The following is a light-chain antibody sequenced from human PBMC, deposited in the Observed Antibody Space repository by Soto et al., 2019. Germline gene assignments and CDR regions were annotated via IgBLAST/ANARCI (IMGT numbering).Light chain of an antibody. CDR2: EVS. CDR3: TSYTTSYPLV. J-gene: IGLJ3*02. CDR1: SSDVGGYNY. V-gene: IGLV2-14*01. Sequence: QSVLTQPASVSGSPGQSITISCTGTSSDVGGYNYVSWYQHHPGKAPKLMIYEVSNRPSGVSNRFSGSKSGTTASLTISGLQADDEADYYCTSYTTSYPLVFCGGTKLTLL.